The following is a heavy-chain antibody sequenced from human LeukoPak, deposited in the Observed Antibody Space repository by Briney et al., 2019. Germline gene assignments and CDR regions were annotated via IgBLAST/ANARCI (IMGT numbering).Heavy chain of an antibody. CDR3: ARDAY. V-gene: IGHV4-59*11. CDR2: VYNSGTT. J-gene: IGHJ4*02. CDR1: GVSIGSHY. Sequence: SETLSLTCTVSGVSIGSHYWSWIRQSPGKGLEWIGCVYNSGTTVYNPSLTGRVTISVDTSKNQYSLNLRSVTAADAAVYYCARDAYWGQGSLATVSS.